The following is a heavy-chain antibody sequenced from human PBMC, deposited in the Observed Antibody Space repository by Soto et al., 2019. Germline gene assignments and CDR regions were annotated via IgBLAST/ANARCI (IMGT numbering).Heavy chain of an antibody. J-gene: IGHJ4*02. CDR2: IYWDDDK. Sequence: SGPSGEPTQTLTLTCTFSGFSLTTSGVGVGWIRQSPGKAPEWLALIYWDDDKRYSPSLKSRLTITKDTSKNQVVLTMANLDPADTATYYCAHRVLRTVFGLVTTTAIYFDFWGQGTPVTVSS. V-gene: IGHV2-5*02. CDR1: GFSLTTSGVG. D-gene: IGHD3-3*01. CDR3: AHRVLRTVFGLVTTTAIYFDF.